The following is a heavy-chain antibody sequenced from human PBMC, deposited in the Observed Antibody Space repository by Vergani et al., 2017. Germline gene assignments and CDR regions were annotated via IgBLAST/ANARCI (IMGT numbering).Heavy chain of an antibody. CDR1: GFTFSSYG. CDR3: AKVITMVRGVWDYYYYGMDV. V-gene: IGHV3-30*18. Sequence: QVQLVESGGGVVQPGRSLRLSCAASGFTFSSYGMHWVRQAPGKGLEWVAVISYDGSNKYYADSVKGRFTISRDNSKNTLYLQMNSLRAEDTAVYYCAKVITMVRGVWDYYYYGMDVWGQGTTVTVSS. D-gene: IGHD3-10*01. J-gene: IGHJ6*02. CDR2: ISYDGSNK.